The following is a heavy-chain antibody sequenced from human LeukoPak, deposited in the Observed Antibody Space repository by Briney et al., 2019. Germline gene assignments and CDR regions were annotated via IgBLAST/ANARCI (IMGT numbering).Heavy chain of an antibody. Sequence: GGSLRLSCAASGFTFSSYEMNWVRQAPGKGLEWVSYISSSGSTIYHADSVKGRFTISRDNAKNSLYLRMNSLRAEDTAVYYCARDWKYYDFWSGLGWGRGTLVTVSS. V-gene: IGHV3-48*03. CDR3: ARDWKYYDFWSGLG. CDR2: ISSSGSTI. CDR1: GFTFSSYE. D-gene: IGHD3-3*01. J-gene: IGHJ4*02.